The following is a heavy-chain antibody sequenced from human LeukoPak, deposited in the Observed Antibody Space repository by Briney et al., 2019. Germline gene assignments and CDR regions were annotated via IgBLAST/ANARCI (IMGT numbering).Heavy chain of an antibody. CDR3: TTDPNYYDSSGYYYLFDY. V-gene: IGHV3-15*07. J-gene: IGHJ4*02. CDR1: GFTFSNAW. Sequence: GGSLRLSCAASGFTFSNAWMNWVRQAPGKGLEWVGRIKSKTDGGTTDYAAPVKSRFTISRDDSKNTLYLQMNSLETEDTAVYYCTTDPNYYDSSGYYYLFDYWGQGTLVTVSS. CDR2: IKSKTDGGTT. D-gene: IGHD3-22*01.